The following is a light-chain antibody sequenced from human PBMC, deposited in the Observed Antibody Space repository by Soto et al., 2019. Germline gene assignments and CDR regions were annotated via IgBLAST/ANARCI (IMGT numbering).Light chain of an antibody. CDR3: QQYNNWPPWT. CDR2: GAS. V-gene: IGKV3-15*01. CDR1: QSVSSN. Sequence: EIVMTQSPATLSVAPGERATLSCRASQSVSSNLAWYQQNPGQAPRLLIYGASTRATGIPARFSGSGSGTEFTLTISSLQSEDFAGYYCQQYNNWPPWTVGQGTKVEIK. J-gene: IGKJ1*01.